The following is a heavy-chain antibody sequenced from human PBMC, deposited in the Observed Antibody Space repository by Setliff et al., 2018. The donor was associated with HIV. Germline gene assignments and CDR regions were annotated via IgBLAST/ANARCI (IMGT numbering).Heavy chain of an antibody. V-gene: IGHV4-39*07. D-gene: IGHD6-13*01. Sequence: SETLSLTCTVSGGSLSGSNYHWGWIRQPPGKGLEWIGYIYNSGGTYYNPSLKSRITMSIDTSKNQFSLKLNSVTAADTAVYYCARGRGSSWYKHWGQGTLVTVSS. CDR3: ARGRGSSWYKH. CDR1: GGSLSGSNYH. J-gene: IGHJ1*01. CDR2: IYNSGGT.